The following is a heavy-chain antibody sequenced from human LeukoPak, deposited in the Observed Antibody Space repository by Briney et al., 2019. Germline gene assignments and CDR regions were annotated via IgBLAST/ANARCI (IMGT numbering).Heavy chain of an antibody. CDR2: INHSGST. Sequence: SETLSLTCAVYGGSFSGYYWSWIRQPPGNGLEWIGEINHSGSTNYNPSLKSRVTISVDTSKNQFSLKLSSVTAADTAVYYCARMDIVVVPAATHSSYNWFDPWGQGTLVTVTS. J-gene: IGHJ5*02. V-gene: IGHV4-34*01. CDR1: GGSFSGYY. CDR3: ARMDIVVVPAATHSSYNWFDP. D-gene: IGHD2-2*03.